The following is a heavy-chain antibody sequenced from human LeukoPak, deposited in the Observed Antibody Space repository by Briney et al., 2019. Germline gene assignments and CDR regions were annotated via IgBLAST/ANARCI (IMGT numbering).Heavy chain of an antibody. D-gene: IGHD6-13*01. J-gene: IGHJ4*02. CDR3: AKILVAGGPFDY. V-gene: IGHV3-23*01. CDR1: GFTFSSYG. Sequence: GGSLRLSCAASGFTFSSYGMHWVRQAPGKGLEWVSAISGSGGSTYYADSVKGRFTISRDNSKNTLYLQVNSLRAEDSAVYYCAKILVAGGPFDYWGQGTVVTVSS. CDR2: ISGSGGST.